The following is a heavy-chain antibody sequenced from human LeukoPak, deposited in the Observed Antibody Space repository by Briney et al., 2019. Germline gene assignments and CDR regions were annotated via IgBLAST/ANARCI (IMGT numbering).Heavy chain of an antibody. D-gene: IGHD6-6*01. J-gene: IGHJ4*02. CDR3: AKDRGGRGSYDY. V-gene: IGHV3-23*01. Sequence: GGSLRLSCAASGFSFDDYGMSWVRQVPGKGLEWVSAISGSGGSTYYADSVKGRFTISRDNSKNTLYLQMNSLRAEDTAVYYCAKDRGGRGSYDYWGQGTLVTVSS. CDR1: GFSFDDYG. CDR2: ISGSGGST.